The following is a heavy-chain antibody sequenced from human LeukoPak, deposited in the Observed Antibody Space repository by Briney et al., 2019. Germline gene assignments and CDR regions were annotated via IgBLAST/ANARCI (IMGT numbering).Heavy chain of an antibody. D-gene: IGHD6-13*01. J-gene: IGHJ4*02. CDR1: GFTFSNAW. CDR3: AKEEGYSKGSD. CDR2: ISGSGGTT. V-gene: IGHV3-23*01. Sequence: GGSLRLSCAASGFTFSNAWMSWVRQAPGKGLEWVSGISGSGGTTYYADSVKGRFTISRDNSKNTVYVQMNGLRAEDTAVYYCAKEEGYSKGSDWGQGTLVIVSS.